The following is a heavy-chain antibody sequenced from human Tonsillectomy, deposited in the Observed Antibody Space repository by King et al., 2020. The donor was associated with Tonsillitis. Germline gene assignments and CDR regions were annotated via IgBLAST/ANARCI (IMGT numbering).Heavy chain of an antibody. CDR2: ISWNSGSI. CDR1: GFTFDDYA. D-gene: IGHD6-13*01. V-gene: IGHV3-9*01. J-gene: IGHJ4*02. CDR3: AKDIRSSNYYAPGFF. Sequence: VQLVESGGGLVQPGRSLRLSCAASGFTFDDYAMHWVRPAPGKGLEWVSGISWNSGSIAYADSVKGRFTISRDNAKNSLYLQMNSLRAEDTALYFCAKDIRSSNYYAPGFFWGQGALVTVSS.